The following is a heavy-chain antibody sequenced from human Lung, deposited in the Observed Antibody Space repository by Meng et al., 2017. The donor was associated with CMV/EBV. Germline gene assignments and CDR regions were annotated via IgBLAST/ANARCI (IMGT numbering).Heavy chain of an antibody. CDR2: IAGSGSHT. D-gene: IGHD4-17*01. CDR3: ARYPTTGTYYYYNGMDV. Sequence: GEXXTISCAASGFTFSNYAMSWVRQAPGKGLEWVSGIAGSGSHTFYTDSVKGRFTISRDNVKNTLYLQMNVLRVEDTALYYCARYPTTGTYYYYNGMDVWGLGXTVTVSS. CDR1: GFTFSNYA. V-gene: IGHV3-23*01. J-gene: IGHJ6*02.